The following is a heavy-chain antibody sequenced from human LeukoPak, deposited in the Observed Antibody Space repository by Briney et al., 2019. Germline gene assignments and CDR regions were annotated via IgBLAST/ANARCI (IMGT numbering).Heavy chain of an antibody. CDR2: INPSGTSK. Sequence: GGSLRLSCAGSGFTLSDHYMNWIRLAPGRGLEWLSYINPSGTSKVYADSVKGRLTISRDNAKNTVYLQVNSLRAEDTAVYFCTGFSRYYYYGLHLWGLGTTVIVSS. CDR1: GFTLSDHY. J-gene: IGHJ6*02. D-gene: IGHD3-9*01. V-gene: IGHV3-11*01. CDR3: TGFSRYYYYGLHL.